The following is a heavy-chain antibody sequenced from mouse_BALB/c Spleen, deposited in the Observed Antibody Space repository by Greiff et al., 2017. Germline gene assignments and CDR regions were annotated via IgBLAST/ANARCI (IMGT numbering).Heavy chain of an antibody. Sequence: ESGPGLVKPSQSLSLTCSVTGYSITSGYYWNWIRQFPGNKLEWMGYISYDGSNNYNPSLKNRISITRDTSKNQFFLKLNSVTTEDTATYYCARARYGNYVYYFDYWGQGTTLTVSS. V-gene: IGHV3-6*02. D-gene: IGHD2-1*01. J-gene: IGHJ2*01. CDR3: ARARYGNYVYYFDY. CDR2: ISYDGSN. CDR1: GYSITSGYY.